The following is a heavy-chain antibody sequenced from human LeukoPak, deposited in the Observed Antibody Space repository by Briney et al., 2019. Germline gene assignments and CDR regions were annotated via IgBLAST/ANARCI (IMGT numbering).Heavy chain of an antibody. D-gene: IGHD4-17*01. J-gene: IGHJ4*02. CDR3: ARKGRGLRLDY. CDR1: GGSISSSSYS. CDR2: IYYSGST. Sequence: PSETLSLTCTVSGGSISSSSYSWGWLRQPPGKGLEWIGSIYYSGSTYYNPSLTSRVTISVDTSKNQFSLKLSSVTAADTAVYYCARKGRGLRLDYWGQGTLVTVSS. V-gene: IGHV4-39*01.